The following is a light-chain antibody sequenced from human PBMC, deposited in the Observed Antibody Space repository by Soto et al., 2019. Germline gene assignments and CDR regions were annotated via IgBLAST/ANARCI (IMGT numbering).Light chain of an antibody. Sequence: EIVLTQSPVTLSLSPGERATLSCRASQSVSSRYFAWYQQKPGQAPRLIIYAASRKAAGIPDRFSGSGSGTVFFLIISRLEPEAFALYYCHQYASSRTFGPGTKVE. CDR1: QSVSSRY. CDR2: AAS. CDR3: HQYASSRT. J-gene: IGKJ1*01. V-gene: IGKV3-20*01.